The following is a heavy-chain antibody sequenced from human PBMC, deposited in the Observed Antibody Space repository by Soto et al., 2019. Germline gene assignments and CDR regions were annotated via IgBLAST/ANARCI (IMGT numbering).Heavy chain of an antibody. J-gene: IGHJ4*02. D-gene: IGHD3-22*01. CDR3: ARGLYYYDTSGYYPPALDY. V-gene: IGHV4-59*08. CDR2: IYYSGST. Sequence: SVTLSLTCTVSGGSISSFYWSWIRQPPGKGLEWIGYIYYSGSTYYNPSLNSRVTISGDTSKNQFSLRLSSVTAADTAVYYCARGLYYYDTSGYYPPALDYWGQGTLVTVSS. CDR1: GGSISSFY.